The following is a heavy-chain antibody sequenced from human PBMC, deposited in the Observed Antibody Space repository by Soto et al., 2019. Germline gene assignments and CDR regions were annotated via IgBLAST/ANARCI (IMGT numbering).Heavy chain of an antibody. CDR1: GDSITSTNW. CDR2: IYHSGNT. D-gene: IGHD6-13*01. J-gene: IGHJ5*02. Sequence: QVQLQESGPGLVKPSGTLSLTCAVLGDSITSTNWWSWFRQPPGKGLEWIGEIYHSGNTNYNPSLKSRVILSVDKSKNQFFLKVNSVTVADTAVYYCARGERQQQRDTWGRGILVTVSS. CDR3: ARGERQQQRDT. V-gene: IGHV4-4*02.